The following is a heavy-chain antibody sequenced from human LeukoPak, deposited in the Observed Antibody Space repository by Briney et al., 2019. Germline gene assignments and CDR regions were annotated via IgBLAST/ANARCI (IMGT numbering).Heavy chain of an antibody. CDR1: GGSISSYY. D-gene: IGHD3-10*01. V-gene: IGHV4-59*01. J-gene: IGHJ6*02. Sequence: SETLSLTCTVSGGSISSYYWSWIRQPPGKGLEWIGYIYYSGSTNYNPSLKSRVTISVDTSKNQFSLKLSSVTAADTAVYYCARSNYGSGSYLYYGMDVWGQGTTVTASS. CDR3: ARSNYGSGSYLYYGMDV. CDR2: IYYSGST.